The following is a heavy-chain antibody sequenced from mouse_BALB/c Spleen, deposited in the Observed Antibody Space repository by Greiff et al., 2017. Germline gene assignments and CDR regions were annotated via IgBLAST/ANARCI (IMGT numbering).Heavy chain of an antibody. J-gene: IGHJ4*01. CDR1: GYTFTSYW. Sequence: QVQLQQPGAELVKPGASVKLSCKASGYTFTSYWMHWVKQRPGQGLEWIGEINPSNGRTNYNEKFKSKATLTVDKSSSTAYMQLSSLTSEDSAVYYCARRQLPPYYAMDYWGQGTSVTVSS. CDR3: ARRQLPPYYAMDY. CDR2: INPSNGRT. D-gene: IGHD6-1*01. V-gene: IGHV1S81*02.